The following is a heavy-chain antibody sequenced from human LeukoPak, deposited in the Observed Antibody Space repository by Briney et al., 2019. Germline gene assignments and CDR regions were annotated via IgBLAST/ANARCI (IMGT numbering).Heavy chain of an antibody. CDR2: IYYSGST. J-gene: IGHJ6*02. CDR3: ARDLGLEYYYYGMDV. D-gene: IGHD3-16*01. V-gene: IGHV4-31*03. CDR1: GGSISSGGYY. Sequence: SQTLSLTCTVSGGSISSGGYYWSWIRQHPGKGLEWIGYIYYSGSTYYNPSLKSRVTISVDTSKNQFSLKLSSVTAADTAVYYCARDLGLEYYYYGMDVWGQGTTVTVSS.